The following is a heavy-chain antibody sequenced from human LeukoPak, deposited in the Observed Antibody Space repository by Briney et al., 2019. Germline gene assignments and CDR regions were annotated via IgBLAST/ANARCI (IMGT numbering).Heavy chain of an antibody. D-gene: IGHD4-23*01. CDR2: IKSKTDGGTT. V-gene: IGHV3-15*01. CDR1: GFTFSNAW. J-gene: IGHJ4*02. CDR3: TTDGPTAGVYGGNSDGAGD. Sequence: GGSLRLSCAASGFTFSNAWMSWVRQAPGKGLGWVGRIKSKTDGGTTDYAAPVKGRFTISRDDSKNTLYLQMNSLKTEDTAVYYCTTDGPTAGVYGGNSDGAGDWGQGTLVTVSS.